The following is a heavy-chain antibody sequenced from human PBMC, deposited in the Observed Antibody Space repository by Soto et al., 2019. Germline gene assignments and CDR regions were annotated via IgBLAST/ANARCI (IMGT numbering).Heavy chain of an antibody. CDR2: IYYSGST. J-gene: IGHJ5*02. V-gene: IGHV4-59*01. D-gene: IGHD5-12*01. CDR3: ARAPPYGYVTWFDP. CDR1: DSPISNYY. Sequence: SETLSLTCTVSDSPISNYYWSWIRQPPGKGLEWIGYIYYSGSTNYNPSLKSRVTISVDTSKNQFSLKLSSVTAADTAVYYCARAPPYGYVTWFDPWGQGTLVTVSS.